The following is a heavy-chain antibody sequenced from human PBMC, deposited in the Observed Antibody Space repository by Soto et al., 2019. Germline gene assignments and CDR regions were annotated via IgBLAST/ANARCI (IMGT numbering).Heavy chain of an antibody. D-gene: IGHD3-10*01. CDR3: ARAPMVRGVYFDY. CDR1: GGSISSYY. J-gene: IGHJ4*02. Sequence: QVQLQESGPGLVKPSETLSLTCTVSGGSISSYYWSWIRQPPGKGLEWIGYIYYSGSTNYNPSLKSRVTISVDTSKNQFSLKLSSVTAADTAVYYCARAPMVRGVYFDYWGQGTLVTVSS. CDR2: IYYSGST. V-gene: IGHV4-59*08.